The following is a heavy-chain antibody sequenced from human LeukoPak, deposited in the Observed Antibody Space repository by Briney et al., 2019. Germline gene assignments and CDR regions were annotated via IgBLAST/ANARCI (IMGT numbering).Heavy chain of an antibody. Sequence: GGSLRLSCAASGFTFRTYWMSWVRQAPGKGLEWVANIKQDGNEKYYVDSVKGRFTISRDNAKNSLYLQMNSLRAEDTAVYYCARERSILTGYSAYYFDYWGQGTLVTVSS. V-gene: IGHV3-7*01. CDR3: ARERSILTGYSAYYFDY. CDR1: GFTFRTYW. CDR2: IKQDGNEK. D-gene: IGHD3-9*01. J-gene: IGHJ4*02.